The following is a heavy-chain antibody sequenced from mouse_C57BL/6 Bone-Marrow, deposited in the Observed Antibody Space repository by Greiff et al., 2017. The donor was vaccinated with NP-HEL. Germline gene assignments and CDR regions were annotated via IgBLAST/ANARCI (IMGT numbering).Heavy chain of an antibody. J-gene: IGHJ2*01. CDR3: ARRGGWANYFDY. Sequence: QVQLQQPGAELVRPGSSVKLSCKASGYTFTSYWMDWVKQRPGQGLEWIGNIYPSDSETHYNQKFKDKATLTVDKSSSTAYMQLSSLTSEDSAGYDWARRGGWANYFDYWGEGTTLTVSS. CDR1: GYTFTSYW. V-gene: IGHV1-61*01. CDR2: IYPSDSET. D-gene: IGHD3-3*01.